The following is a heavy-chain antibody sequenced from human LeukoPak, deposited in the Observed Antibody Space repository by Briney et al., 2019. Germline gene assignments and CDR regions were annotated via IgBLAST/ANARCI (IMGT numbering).Heavy chain of an antibody. CDR3: IRGGANTPFDY. J-gene: IGHJ4*02. Sequence: PGGSLRLSCAASGFTFSNAWMSWVRQAPGKGLEWVGRIKSKTDGGTTDYAAPVKGRFTISRDDSRNTLYLQMNSLKTEDTAVYYCIRGGANTPFDYWGQGTLVTVSS. CDR1: GFTFSNAW. V-gene: IGHV3-15*01. CDR2: IKSKTDGGTT. D-gene: IGHD2-15*01.